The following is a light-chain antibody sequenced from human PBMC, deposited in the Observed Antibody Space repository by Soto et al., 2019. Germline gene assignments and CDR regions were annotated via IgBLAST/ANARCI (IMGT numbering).Light chain of an antibody. Sequence: EIVLTQSPATLSFSPGERATLSCRASQSVRTYLAWYQQTPGQPPRLLIYDASNRATGIPARFSGSGSGTDFTLTISSLEPEDFAVYYCQQRSNWPLTFGGGTKV. J-gene: IGKJ4*01. V-gene: IGKV3-11*01. CDR3: QQRSNWPLT. CDR1: QSVRTY. CDR2: DAS.